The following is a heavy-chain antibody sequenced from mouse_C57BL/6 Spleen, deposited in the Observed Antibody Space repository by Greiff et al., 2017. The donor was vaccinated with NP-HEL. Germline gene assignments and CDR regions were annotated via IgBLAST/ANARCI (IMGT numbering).Heavy chain of an antibody. D-gene: IGHD2-4*01. CDR3: ARSTMITYYFDY. V-gene: IGHV1-42*01. J-gene: IGHJ2*01. CDR1: GYSFTGYY. CDR2: INPSNGGT. Sequence: EVQLQQSGPELVKPGASVKISCKASGYSFTGYYMNWVKQSPEKSLEWIGNINPSNGGTNYNEKFKSKATLTVDKSSSTAYMQLSSLTSEDSAVYYCARSTMITYYFDYWGQGTTLTVSS.